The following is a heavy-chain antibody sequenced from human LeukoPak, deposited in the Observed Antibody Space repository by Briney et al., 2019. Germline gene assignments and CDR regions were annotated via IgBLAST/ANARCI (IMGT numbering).Heavy chain of an antibody. CDR3: ARDRYYGSGSYDNWFDP. J-gene: IGHJ5*02. D-gene: IGHD3-10*01. Sequence: PSETLSLTCAVYGGSFSGYYWSWIRQPPGKGLEWIGEINHSGSTNYNPSLKSRVTISVDTSKNQFSLKLSSVTAADTAVYYCARDRYYGSGSYDNWFDPWGQGTLVTVSS. CDR2: INHSGST. V-gene: IGHV4-34*01. CDR1: GGSFSGYY.